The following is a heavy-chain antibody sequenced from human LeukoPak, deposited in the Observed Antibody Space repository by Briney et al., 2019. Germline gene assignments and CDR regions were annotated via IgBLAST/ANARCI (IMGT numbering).Heavy chain of an antibody. CDR3: VVLDSSSWYVGY. Sequence: GSLRLSCAASGITFNACAVSWVRQAPGKGLEWVSAISGSGGSTYYADPVKGRFTISRDNSKNTLYLQMNSLRAEDTAVYYCVVLDSSSWYVGYWGQGTLVTVSS. D-gene: IGHD6-13*01. J-gene: IGHJ4*02. CDR2: ISGSGGST. V-gene: IGHV3-23*01. CDR1: GITFNACA.